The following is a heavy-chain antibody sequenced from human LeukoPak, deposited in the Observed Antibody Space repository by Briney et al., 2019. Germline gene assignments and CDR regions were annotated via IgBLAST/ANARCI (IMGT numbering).Heavy chain of an antibody. CDR3: ARGDTMIVVVSNWFDP. CDR2: INHSGST. D-gene: IGHD3-22*01. CDR1: GGSFSGYY. J-gene: IGHJ5*02. V-gene: IGHV4-34*01. Sequence: SETLSLTCAVYGGSFSGYYWSWIRQPPGKGLEWIGEINHSGSTTYNPSLKSRVAISVDTSKNQFSLKLSSVTAADTAVYYCARGDTMIVVVSNWFDPWGQGTLVTVSS.